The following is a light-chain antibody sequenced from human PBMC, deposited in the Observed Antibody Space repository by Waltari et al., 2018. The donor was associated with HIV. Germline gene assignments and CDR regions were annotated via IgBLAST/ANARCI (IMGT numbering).Light chain of an antibody. J-gene: IGLJ2*01. V-gene: IGLV2-23*02. CDR2: DVN. Sequence: QSALTQPASVSGSPGQSIPISCPGTSSDVGHYNSVSWYQQHPGKAPKLMIYDVNKRPSGVSNRFSGSKSGNTASLTISGLQAEDEADYYCCSYAGSSTVVFGGGTKLTVL. CDR1: SSDVGHYNS. CDR3: CSYAGSSTVV.